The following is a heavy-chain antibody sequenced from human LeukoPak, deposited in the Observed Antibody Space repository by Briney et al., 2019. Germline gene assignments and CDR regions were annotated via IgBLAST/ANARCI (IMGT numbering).Heavy chain of an antibody. J-gene: IGHJ4*02. V-gene: IGHV3-11*06. CDR1: GFTFSDSY. CDR2: ISSSSSDT. CDR3: ARGSRTIELGDDY. Sequence: GGSLRLSCAASGFTFSDSYMSWIRHAPGKGLEWVSYISSSSSDTNYADSVKGRFTISRDNAKNSLYMQMNSLRAEDTAVYYCARGSRTIELGDDYWGQGTLVTVSS. D-gene: IGHD5-24*01.